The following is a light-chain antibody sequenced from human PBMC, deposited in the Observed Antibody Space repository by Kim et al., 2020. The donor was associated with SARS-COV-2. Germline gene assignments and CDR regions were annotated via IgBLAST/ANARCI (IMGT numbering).Light chain of an antibody. CDR3: HSRDSSGNRV. Sequence: SSELTQDPAVSVALGQTVRITCQGDSLRIYYASWYQQKPGQAPLLVIYGNNKRPSGIPDRFPGSRSGNTDSLTITGAQAEDEADYYCHSRDSSGNRVFGG. J-gene: IGLJ2*01. CDR1: SLRIYY. CDR2: GNN. V-gene: IGLV3-19*01.